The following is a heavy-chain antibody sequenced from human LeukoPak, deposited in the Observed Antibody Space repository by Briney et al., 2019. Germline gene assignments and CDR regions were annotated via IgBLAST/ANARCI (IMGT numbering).Heavy chain of an antibody. V-gene: IGHV1-18*01. CDR3: ARDRYQLPNDAFDI. Sequence: PSVKFSCKASGYPFTSYGISWVRQAPGQGLEWMGWISAYNGNTNYAQKLQGRVTMTTDTSTSTAYMELRSLRSDDTAVYYCARDRYQLPNDAFDIWGQGTMVTVSS. CDR1: GYPFTSYG. J-gene: IGHJ3*02. CDR2: ISAYNGNT. D-gene: IGHD2-2*01.